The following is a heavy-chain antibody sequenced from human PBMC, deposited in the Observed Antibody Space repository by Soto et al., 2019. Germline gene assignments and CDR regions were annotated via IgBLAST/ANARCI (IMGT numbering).Heavy chain of an antibody. D-gene: IGHD6-13*01. CDR1: GGTFSNYA. CDR2: IIPIFGTT. J-gene: IGHJ4*02. V-gene: IGHV1-69*12. CDR3: ARVSSSWYKAYFAY. Sequence: QVQLVQSGAEVKKPGSSVKVSCKASGGTFSNYAISWVRQAPGQGLEWMGGIIPIFGTTNYAQRFQGRVTIXAXEXSSTAYMELSSLRSEDTAVYYCARVSSSWYKAYFAYWGQGTLVTVSS.